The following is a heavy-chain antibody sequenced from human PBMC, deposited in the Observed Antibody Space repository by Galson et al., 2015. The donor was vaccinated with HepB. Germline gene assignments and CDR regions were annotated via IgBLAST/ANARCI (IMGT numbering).Heavy chain of an antibody. CDR3: TRILEVAGRGVAFDI. CDR1: GFIFSSYP. Sequence: SLRLSCAASGFIFSSYPMSWVRQAPGKGLEWVSSIGSTGTTTYYAASVKGRFAVSRDNANSQNMMYLKMNSLRAEDTAMYYCTRILEVAGRGVAFDIWGQGTMVPVSS. J-gene: IGHJ3*02. V-gene: IGHV3-23*05. CDR2: IGSTGTTT. D-gene: IGHD6-19*01.